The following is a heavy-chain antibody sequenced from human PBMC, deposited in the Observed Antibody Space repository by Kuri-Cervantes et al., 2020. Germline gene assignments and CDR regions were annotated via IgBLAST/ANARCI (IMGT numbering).Heavy chain of an antibody. CDR1: GFTFSSCD. V-gene: IGHV3-13*01. CDR2: IGTAGDT. CDR3: ARDSHYDSSGYYYY. Sequence: LSLTCAASGFTFSSCDMHWVRQATGKGLEWVSAIGTAGDTYYPGSVKGRFTISRENAKNSLYLQMNSLRAEDTAVYYCARDSHYDSSGYYYYWGQGTLVTVSS. D-gene: IGHD3-22*01. J-gene: IGHJ4*02.